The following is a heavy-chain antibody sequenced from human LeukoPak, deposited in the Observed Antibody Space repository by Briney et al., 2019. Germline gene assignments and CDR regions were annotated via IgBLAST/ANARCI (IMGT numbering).Heavy chain of an antibody. CDR1: GFTFSSYS. J-gene: IGHJ4*02. D-gene: IGHD3-10*01. Sequence: KPGGSLRLSCAASGFTFSSYSMNWVRQAPGKGLEWVSSISSSSSYIYYADSVKGRFTISRDNAKNSLYLQMNSLRAEDTAVYYCASMVRGVMGGHDYWGQGTLVTVSS. V-gene: IGHV3-21*01. CDR3: ASMVRGVMGGHDY. CDR2: ISSSSSYI.